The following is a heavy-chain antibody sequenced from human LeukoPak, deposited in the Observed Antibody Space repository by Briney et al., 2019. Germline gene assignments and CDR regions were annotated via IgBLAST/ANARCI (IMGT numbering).Heavy chain of an antibody. CDR2: ITSSSSSI. CDR1: GFTFSSYS. D-gene: IGHD6-13*01. CDR3: ARAPIDSNSWYHAFDI. J-gene: IGHJ3*02. V-gene: IGHV3-48*04. Sequence: GGSLRLSFAASGFTFSSYSMNWVRQAPGKGLEWLSYITSSSSSIFYADSVKGRFTISRDNAKNSPFLQMNSLRAEDTAVYYCARAPIDSNSWYHAFDIWGQGTMVTVSS.